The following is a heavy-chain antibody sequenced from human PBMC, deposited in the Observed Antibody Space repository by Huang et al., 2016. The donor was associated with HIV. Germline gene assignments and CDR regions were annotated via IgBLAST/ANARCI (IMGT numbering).Heavy chain of an antibody. D-gene: IGHD3-22*01. CDR3: AKDLVTYDSSGSV. CDR1: GFSFSSCA. CDR2: VSNSASRR. J-gene: IGHJ4*02. V-gene: IGHV3-23*01. Sequence: EVHLLESGGGLVQTGGSLRLSCAASGFSFSSCARSWVRQAPGRGLECVSSVSNSASRRHYADSVRGRFTISRDNSKDTLYLQMNSLRAEDTALYYCAKDLVTYDSSGSVWGQGTLVTVSS.